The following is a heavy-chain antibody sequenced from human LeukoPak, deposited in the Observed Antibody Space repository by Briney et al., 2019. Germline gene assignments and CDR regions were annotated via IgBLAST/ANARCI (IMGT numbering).Heavy chain of an antibody. CDR3: AKDHTMGY. J-gene: IGHJ4*02. CDR2: ISGSGGST. CDR1: GFTFSSFG. V-gene: IGHV3-23*01. Sequence: PGGSLRLSCSASGFTFSSFGMHWVRQAPGKGLEWVSAISGSGGSTYYADSVKGRFTISRDNSKNTLYLQMNSLRAEDTAVYYCAKDHTMGYWGQGTLVTVSS.